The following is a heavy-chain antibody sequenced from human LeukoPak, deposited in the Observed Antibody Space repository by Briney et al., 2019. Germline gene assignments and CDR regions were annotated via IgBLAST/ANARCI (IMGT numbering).Heavy chain of an antibody. J-gene: IGHJ4*02. Sequence: SETLSLTCTVSGGSISSSGHYWGWIRQPPGKGLECIGIMSYSGSTYYNPSLKSRVTMSVDTSKNHFSLKLSSVTVADTAVYYCARQIYYDRSGYFYFNWGQGTLVTVSS. CDR3: ARQIYYDRSGYFYFN. CDR1: GGSISSSGHY. V-gene: IGHV4-39*01. CDR2: MSYSGST. D-gene: IGHD3-22*01.